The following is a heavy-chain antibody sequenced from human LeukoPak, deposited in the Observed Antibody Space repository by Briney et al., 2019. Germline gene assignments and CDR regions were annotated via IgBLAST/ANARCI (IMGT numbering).Heavy chain of an antibody. D-gene: IGHD3-22*01. V-gene: IGHV4-34*01. CDR3: ARAKGAYYYESGGYYHDY. J-gene: IGHJ4*02. Sequence: SETLSLTCAVDGGSFSGYYWSWIRQPPGKGLEWIGEINHSGSTNYNTALKSRVTISVDTSKNQFSLKLSSVTAADTAVYYCARAKGAYYYESGGYYHDYWGQGTLVTVSS. CDR2: INHSGST. CDR1: GGSFSGYY.